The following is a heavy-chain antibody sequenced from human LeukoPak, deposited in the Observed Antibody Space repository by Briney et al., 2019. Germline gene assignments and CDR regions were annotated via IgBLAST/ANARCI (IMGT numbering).Heavy chain of an antibody. V-gene: IGHV1-69*06. CDR3: ARDYLEYGDYGHGT. Sequence: SVKVSCKASGGTFSSYAISWVRQAPGQGLEWMGGIIPIFGTANYAQKFQGRVTITADKSTSTAYMELSSLRSEDTAVYYCARDYLEYGDYGHGTWGQGTLVTVSS. CDR2: IIPIFGTA. CDR1: GGTFSSYA. D-gene: IGHD4-17*01. J-gene: IGHJ5*02.